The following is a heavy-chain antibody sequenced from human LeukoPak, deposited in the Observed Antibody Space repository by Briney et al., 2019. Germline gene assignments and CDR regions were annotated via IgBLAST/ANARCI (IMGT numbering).Heavy chain of an antibody. CDR2: FYYSGST. Sequence: SETLSLTCTVSGGSISSSSYYWGWIRQPPGRGLGWIGNFYYSGSTYYNPSLKSRVTISVDTSKNQFSLKVSSVTAADTAVYYCARGLRYFDWLWDDAFDIWGQGTMVTVSS. V-gene: IGHV4-39*07. CDR3: ARGLRYFDWLWDDAFDI. CDR1: GGSISSSSYY. J-gene: IGHJ3*02. D-gene: IGHD3-9*01.